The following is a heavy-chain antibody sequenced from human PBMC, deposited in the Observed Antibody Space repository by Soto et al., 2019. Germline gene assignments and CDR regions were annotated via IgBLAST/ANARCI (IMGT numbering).Heavy chain of an antibody. CDR3: ARGSYCSSTSCYQDV. D-gene: IGHD2-2*01. J-gene: IGHJ6*04. V-gene: IGHV4-59*01. CDR1: GASISSYY. Sequence: SSETLSLTCTVSGASISSYYWTWIRQPPGKGLEWIGYIYYSGSTNYNPSLKSRVTISVDTSKNQFSLKLSSVTAADTAVYYCARGSYCSSTSCYQDVWGKGTTVTVSS. CDR2: IYYSGST.